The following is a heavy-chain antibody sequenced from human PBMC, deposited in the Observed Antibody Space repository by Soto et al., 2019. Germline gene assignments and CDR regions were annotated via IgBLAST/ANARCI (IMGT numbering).Heavy chain of an antibody. V-gene: IGHV1-24*01. CDR3: ATASGGAAFGIGF. J-gene: IGHJ4*02. Sequence: ASVKVSCKVSGYTLTELSMHWVRQAPGKGLEWMGGFDPEDGETIYAQKFQGRVTITEDTSTDTAYMELSSLRSEDTAVYYCATASGGAAFGIGFWGQGTLVTVSS. CDR2: FDPEDGET. D-gene: IGHD1-26*01. CDR1: GYTLTELS.